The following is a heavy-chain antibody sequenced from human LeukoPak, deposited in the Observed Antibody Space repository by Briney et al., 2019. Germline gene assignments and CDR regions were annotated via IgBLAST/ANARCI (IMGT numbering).Heavy chain of an antibody. CDR1: GFTFSSYA. Sequence: GGSLRLSCAASGFTFSSYAMHWVRQAPGKGLEWVAFISYDGSNKYYADSVKGRFTISRDNSKNTLNLQMNSLRAEDTAVYYCARGISNGYYNDWGQGTLVTVSS. CDR3: ARGISNGYYND. CDR2: ISYDGSNK. J-gene: IGHJ1*01. V-gene: IGHV3-30*03. D-gene: IGHD3-22*01.